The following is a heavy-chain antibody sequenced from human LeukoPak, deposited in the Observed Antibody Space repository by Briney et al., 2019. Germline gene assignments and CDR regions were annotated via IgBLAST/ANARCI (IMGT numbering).Heavy chain of an antibody. D-gene: IGHD4-17*01. CDR1: GFTFSTYW. Sequence: GGSLRLSCAASGFTFSTYWMHWVRQAPGKGLVWVSRIISDGSTTIYADSVKGRFTISRDNAKNTLYLQMNSLRAEDTAVYYCARGRYYLDNWGQGTLVTVSS. J-gene: IGHJ4*02. V-gene: IGHV3-74*01. CDR3: ARGRYYLDN. CDR2: IISDGSTT.